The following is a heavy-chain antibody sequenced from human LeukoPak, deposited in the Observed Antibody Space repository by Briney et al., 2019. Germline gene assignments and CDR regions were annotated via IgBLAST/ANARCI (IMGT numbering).Heavy chain of an antibody. CDR3: ATTIQLWGNFDY. J-gene: IGHJ4*02. CDR1: GYTFTSYY. V-gene: IGHV1-2*02. CDR2: INPSGGGT. D-gene: IGHD5-18*01. Sequence: ASVKVSCKASGYTFTSYYMHWVRQAPGQGLEWMGIINPSGGGTNYAQKFQGRVTMTRDTSISTAYMELSRLRSDDTAVYYCATTIQLWGNFDYWGQGTLVTVSS.